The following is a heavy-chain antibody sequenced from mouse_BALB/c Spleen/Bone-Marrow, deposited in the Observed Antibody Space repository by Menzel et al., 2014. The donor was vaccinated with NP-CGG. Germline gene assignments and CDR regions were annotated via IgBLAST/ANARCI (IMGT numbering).Heavy chain of an antibody. D-gene: IGHD2-3*01. CDR3: TRGWRAMDY. V-gene: IGHV1S22*01. CDR2: IYPGSGSS. Sequence: LQQSGSELVRPGASVKLSCKASGYTFTRYWMNWMTQRPGQGLAWIGNIYPGSGSSNYDEKFKSKATLTVDTSSSTAYRQLSSLTSEDSAVYYCTRGWRAMDYWGQGTSVTVSS. J-gene: IGHJ4*01. CDR1: GYTFTRYW.